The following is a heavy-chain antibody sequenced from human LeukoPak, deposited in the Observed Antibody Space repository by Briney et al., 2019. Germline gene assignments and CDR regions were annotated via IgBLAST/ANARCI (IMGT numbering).Heavy chain of an antibody. V-gene: IGHV4-30-4*01. J-gene: IGHJ5*02. CDR3: ARGGLDIVVVPAAQNWFNP. D-gene: IGHD2-2*01. CDR1: GGSISSGDYY. CDR2: IYYSGST. Sequence: SETLSLTCTVSGGSISSGDYYWSWIRQPPGKGLERIGYIYYSGSTYYNPSLKSRVTISVDTSKNQFSLKLSSVTAADTAVYYCARGGLDIVVVPAAQNWFNPWGQGTLVTVSS.